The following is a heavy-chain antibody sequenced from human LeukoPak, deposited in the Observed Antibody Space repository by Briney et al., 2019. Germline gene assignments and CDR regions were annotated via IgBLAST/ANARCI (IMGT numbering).Heavy chain of an antibody. D-gene: IGHD6-13*01. CDR2: ISAYNGNT. CDR1: GYTFTSYG. J-gene: IGHJ4*02. Sequence: GASVKVSCKASGYTFTSYGISWVRQAPGQGLEWMGWISAYNGNTNYGKKLQGRVTMTGDTSTSTVYMELSSLRSEDTAVYYCARNLQQLTVFDYWGQGTLVTVSS. CDR3: ARNLQQLTVFDY. V-gene: IGHV1-18*01.